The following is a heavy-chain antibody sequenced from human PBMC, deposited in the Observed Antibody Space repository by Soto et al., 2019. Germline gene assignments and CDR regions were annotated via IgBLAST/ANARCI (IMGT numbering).Heavy chain of an antibody. D-gene: IGHD6-6*01. CDR3: ARGGSSAVGWDYFDY. J-gene: IGHJ4*02. V-gene: IGHV3-66*01. CDR2: IYSGGSI. CDR1: GFTVSSNY. Sequence: GGSLRLSCAASGFTVSSNYMSWVRQAPGKGLEWVSVIYSGGSIYYADSVKGRFTISRDISKNTLYLQINSLRAEDTAVYYCARGGSSAVGWDYFDYWGQGTLVTVSS.